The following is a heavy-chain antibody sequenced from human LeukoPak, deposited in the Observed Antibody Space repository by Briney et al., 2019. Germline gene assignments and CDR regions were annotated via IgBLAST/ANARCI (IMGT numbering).Heavy chain of an antibody. V-gene: IGHV3-48*01. D-gene: IGHD6-19*01. CDR3: ARDLSYSGAWSYFDY. CDR1: GFTFSSFS. Sequence: PGGSMRLSCAASGFTFSSFSMTWVRQAPGKGLEWVSYISSSSDTIYYADSVKGRFTISRDNAKNSLYLQMNSLRVEDTAVYYCARDLSYSGAWSYFDYWGQGTLVTVSS. CDR2: ISSSSDTI. J-gene: IGHJ4*02.